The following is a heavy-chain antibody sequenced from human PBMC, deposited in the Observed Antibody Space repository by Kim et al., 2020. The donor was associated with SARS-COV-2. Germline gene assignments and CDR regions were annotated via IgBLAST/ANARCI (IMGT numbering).Heavy chain of an antibody. V-gene: IGHV3-23*01. Sequence: GRFTISRDNSKNTVFLQMNSLRDEDTALYYCSKGEIMDGYNYFYYYGMDVWGQGTAVTVSS. D-gene: IGHD5-12*01. CDR3: SKGEIMDGYNYFYYYGMDV. J-gene: IGHJ6*02.